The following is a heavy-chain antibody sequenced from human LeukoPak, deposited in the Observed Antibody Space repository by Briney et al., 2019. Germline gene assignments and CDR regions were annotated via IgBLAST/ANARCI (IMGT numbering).Heavy chain of an antibody. Sequence: GGSLRLSCAASGFTFSSYSMNWVRQAPGKGLEWVAVIWYDGSNKYYADSVKGRFTISRDNSKNTLYLQMNSLRAEDTAVYYCARGPTYYYDSSGYYPFDYWGQGTLVTVSS. D-gene: IGHD3-22*01. V-gene: IGHV3-33*08. CDR1: GFTFSSYS. CDR2: IWYDGSNK. CDR3: ARGPTYYYDSSGYYPFDY. J-gene: IGHJ4*02.